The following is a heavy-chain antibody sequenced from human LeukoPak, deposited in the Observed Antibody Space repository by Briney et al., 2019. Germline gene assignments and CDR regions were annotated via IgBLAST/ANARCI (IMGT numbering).Heavy chain of an antibody. J-gene: IGHJ4*02. CDR2: IYNSGSI. CDR3: ARVLTAAGHDY. Sequence: PSETLSLTCTVSGDSFSSPSLPWAWIRQPPGKGLEWIGNIYNSGSIYTNPSLKSRVDISIDTSKNQFSLKLRSVTAADTDVYYCARVLTAAGHDYWGQGTLVTVSS. V-gene: IGHV4-39*07. D-gene: IGHD6-13*01. CDR1: GDSFSSPSLP.